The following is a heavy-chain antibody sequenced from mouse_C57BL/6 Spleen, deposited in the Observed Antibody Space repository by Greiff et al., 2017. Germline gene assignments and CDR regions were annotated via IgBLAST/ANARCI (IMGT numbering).Heavy chain of an antibody. J-gene: IGHJ2*01. CDR2: IYPGSGST. V-gene: IGHV1-55*01. Sequence: QVQLQQPGAELVKPGASVKMSCKASGYTFTSYWITWVKQRPGQGLEWIGDIYPGSGSTNYNEKFKSKATLTVDTSSSTAYMQLSSLTSEDSAVYYWARWEDYGSSSGYWGQGTTLTVSS. CDR1: GYTFTSYW. D-gene: IGHD1-1*01. CDR3: ARWEDYGSSSGY.